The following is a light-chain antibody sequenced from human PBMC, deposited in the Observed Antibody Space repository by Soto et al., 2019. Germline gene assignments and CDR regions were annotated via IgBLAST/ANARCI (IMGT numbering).Light chain of an antibody. V-gene: IGKV3-15*01. CDR3: QHFGGSLPVT. J-gene: IGKJ1*01. CDR2: GAS. CDR1: QSVSSD. Sequence: EIVMTQSPATLSVSPGERATLSCRASQSVSSDLAWYHQKPGQAPRLLIYGASTRATGIPARFSGSGSGTEFTLTISRLEPEDFAVYYCQHFGGSLPVTFGQGTKVDTK.